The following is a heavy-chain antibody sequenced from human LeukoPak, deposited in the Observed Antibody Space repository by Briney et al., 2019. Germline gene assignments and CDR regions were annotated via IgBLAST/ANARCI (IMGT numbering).Heavy chain of an antibody. Sequence: PGGSLRLSCAASGFTFSSYSMNWVRQAPGKGLEWVSYISSSSSTIYYADSVKGRFTISRDNAKNSLYLQMNSLRAEDTAVYYCARDVGAPSGYFDYWGQGTLVTVSS. V-gene: IGHV3-48*01. D-gene: IGHD1-26*01. CDR2: ISSSSSTI. CDR1: GFTFSSYS. J-gene: IGHJ4*02. CDR3: ARDVGAPSGYFDY.